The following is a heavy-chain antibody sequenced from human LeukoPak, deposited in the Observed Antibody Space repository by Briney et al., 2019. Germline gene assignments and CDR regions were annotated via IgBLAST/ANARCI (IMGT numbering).Heavy chain of an antibody. J-gene: IGHJ4*02. CDR2: ISSSSSTI. CDR1: GFTFSSYS. D-gene: IGHD3-10*01. CDR3: AREYYYGSGSYGY. V-gene: IGHV3-48*01. Sequence: GGSLRLSCAASGFTFSSYSMNWVRLAPGKGLEWVSYISSSSSTIYYADSVKGRFTISRDNAKNSLYLQMNSLRAEDTAVYYCAREYYYGSGSYGYWGQGTLVTVSS.